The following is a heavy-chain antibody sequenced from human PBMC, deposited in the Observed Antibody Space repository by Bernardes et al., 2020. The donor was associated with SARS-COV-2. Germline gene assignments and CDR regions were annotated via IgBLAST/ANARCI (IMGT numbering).Heavy chain of an antibody. CDR3: TIRIAAAGAFDY. V-gene: IGHV3-49*03. CDR2: IRSKAYGGTT. J-gene: IGHJ4*02. D-gene: IGHD6-13*01. Sequence: GGSLRLSCTASGFTFGDYAMSWFRQAPGKGLEWVGFIRSKAYGGTTEYAASVKGRFTISRDDSKSIAYLQMNSLKTEDTAVYYCTIRIAAAGAFDYWGQGTLVTVSS. CDR1: GFTFGDYA.